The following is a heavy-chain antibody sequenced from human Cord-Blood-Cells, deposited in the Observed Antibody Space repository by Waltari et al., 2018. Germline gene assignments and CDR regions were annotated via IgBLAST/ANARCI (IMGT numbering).Heavy chain of an antibody. CDR3: ARVGGHYGDFDY. CDR2: MNHNSGNT. J-gene: IGHJ4*02. V-gene: IGHV1-8*01. Sequence: QVQLVQSGAELKKPGASVKVSCMASGYTFTSYDINWVRQATGQGLEWMGWMNHNSGNTGYAQKFQGRVTMTRNTSVSTAYMELSSLRSEDTAVYYCARVGGHYGDFDYWGQGTLVTVSS. CDR1: GYTFTSYD. D-gene: IGHD4-17*01.